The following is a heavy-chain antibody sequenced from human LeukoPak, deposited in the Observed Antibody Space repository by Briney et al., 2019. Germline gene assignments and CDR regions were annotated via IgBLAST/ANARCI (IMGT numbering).Heavy chain of an antibody. CDR1: GFTFSSYW. CDR2: IKQDGSEK. Sequence: PGGSLRLSCAASGFTFSSYWMSWVRQAPGKGLEWVANIKQDGSEKYYVDSVKGRFTISRDSSKNTLYLQMSSLRADDTAVYYCAKGEADLDYWGQGTLVTVSS. CDR3: AKGEADLDY. V-gene: IGHV3-7*01. D-gene: IGHD1-26*01. J-gene: IGHJ4*02.